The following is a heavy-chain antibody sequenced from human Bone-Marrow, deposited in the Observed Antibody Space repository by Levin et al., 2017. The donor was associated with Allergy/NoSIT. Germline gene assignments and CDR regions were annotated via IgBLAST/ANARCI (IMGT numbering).Heavy chain of an antibody. CDR3: VRGLPDY. Sequence: RSGGSLRLSCATSGFTFSSYSMNWVRQAPGKGLEWVSYINSSSGTIYYADSVKGRFIISRDNAKKSLYLQMSSLRVEDTAVYYCVRGLPDYWGQGTLVTVSS. CDR1: GFTFSSYS. V-gene: IGHV3-48*01. J-gene: IGHJ4*02. CDR2: INSSSGTI.